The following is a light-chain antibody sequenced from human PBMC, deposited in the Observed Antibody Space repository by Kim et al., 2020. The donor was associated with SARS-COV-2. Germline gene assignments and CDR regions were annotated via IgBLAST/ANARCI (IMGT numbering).Light chain of an antibody. Sequence: QSALTQPRSVSGSPGQSVTISCTGTSSDVGNYNYVSWYQQHPGQAPKLMIYEVNKRPSGVPDRFSGSKSGNTASLTVSGLQAEDEADYYCSSYAGSKNVFGTGTKVTVL. V-gene: IGLV2-8*01. CDR1: SSDVGNYNY. J-gene: IGLJ1*01. CDR2: EVN. CDR3: SSYAGSKNV.